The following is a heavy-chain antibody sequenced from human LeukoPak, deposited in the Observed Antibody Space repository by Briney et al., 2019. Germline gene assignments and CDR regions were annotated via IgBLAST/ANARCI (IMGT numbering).Heavy chain of an antibody. V-gene: IGHV4-30-2*01. CDR2: INHSGST. Sequence: PSQTLSLTCTVSGGSISSGGYYWSWIRQPPGKGLEWIGEINHSGSTNYNPSLKSRVTISVDTSKNQFSLKLSSVTAADTAVYYCARGPRITIFGVVINGMDVWGQGTTVTVSS. CDR3: ARGPRITIFGVVINGMDV. J-gene: IGHJ6*02. CDR1: GGSISSGGYY. D-gene: IGHD3-3*01.